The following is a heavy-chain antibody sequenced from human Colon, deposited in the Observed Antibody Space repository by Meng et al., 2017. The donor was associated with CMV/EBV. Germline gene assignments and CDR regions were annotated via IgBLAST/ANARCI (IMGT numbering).Heavy chain of an antibody. V-gene: IGHV3-21*01. D-gene: IGHD3-16*02. CDR3: TRDRLEGDFSGPGF. CDR1: GFSFSRYS. Sequence: GESLKISCAASGFSFSRYSMNWLRQAPGKGLEWVSSIGSSGGGIYYPDSMKGRFTISRDNARNALYLEMSSLRAEDTAVYYCTRDRLEGDFSGPGFWGQGTLVTVSS. CDR2: IGSSGGGI. J-gene: IGHJ4*02.